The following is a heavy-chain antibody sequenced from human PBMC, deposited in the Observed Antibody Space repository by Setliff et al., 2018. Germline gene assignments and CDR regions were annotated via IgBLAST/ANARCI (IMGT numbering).Heavy chain of an antibody. V-gene: IGHV4-59*08. D-gene: IGHD3-22*01. J-gene: IGHJ4*02. CDR3: ASRDYYDNRGSLDF. CDR2: VYDTGST. CDR1: TASMTYYY. Sequence: SETLSLTCSVSTASMTYYYWSWIRQPPGKGLEWIGHVYDTGSTKYSPSLKGRVTISMDTSVNEFSLRLTSVTAADTAMYYCASRDYYDNRGSLDFWGQGTLVTGS.